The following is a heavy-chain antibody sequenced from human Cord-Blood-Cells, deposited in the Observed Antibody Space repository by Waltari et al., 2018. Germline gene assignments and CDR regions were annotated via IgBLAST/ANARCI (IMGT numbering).Heavy chain of an antibody. CDR3: AKGSKWLTPPDY. J-gene: IGHJ4*02. Sequence: QVQLVESGGGVVQPGSSLRLSCAASGFTFSSYGMHWVRQAPGRGLEWVAVISYDGSNNYYADSVKGRFTISRDNSKNTLYLQMNSLRAEDTAVYYCAKGSKWLTPPDYWGQGTLVTVSS. CDR1: GFTFSSYG. V-gene: IGHV3-30*18. D-gene: IGHD6-19*01. CDR2: ISYDGSNN.